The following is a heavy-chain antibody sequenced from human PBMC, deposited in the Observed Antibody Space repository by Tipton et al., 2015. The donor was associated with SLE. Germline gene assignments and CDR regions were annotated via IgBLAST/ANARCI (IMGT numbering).Heavy chain of an antibody. Sequence: LRLSCTVSGASVSAHYWTWIRQGPGKGLEWIGFIYHTGYTNSNPSLKSRVTISLDTSKNEFSLTLTSVSPADTAVYYCARDGIGSGWYNFQYWGRGTLVSVSP. CDR3: ARDGIGSGWYNFQY. D-gene: IGHD6-19*01. CDR2: IYHTGYT. CDR1: GASVSAHY. J-gene: IGHJ1*01. V-gene: IGHV4-59*02.